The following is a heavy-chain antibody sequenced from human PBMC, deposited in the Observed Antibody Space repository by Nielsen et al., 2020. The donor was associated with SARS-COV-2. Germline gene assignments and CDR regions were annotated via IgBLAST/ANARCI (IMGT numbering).Heavy chain of an antibody. CDR2: ISYDGSNK. J-gene: IGHJ4*02. V-gene: IGHV3-30*18. CDR1: GFTFSTYG. CDR3: AKDWTAIVVVPSGGVDY. D-gene: IGHD2-15*01. Sequence: GESLKISCAASGFTFSTYGMHWVRQAPGKGLEWVAAISYDGSNKYYVDSVKGRFTIPRDNSKNTLHLQMSSLREEDTAVYYCAKDWTAIVVVPSGGVDYWGQGTLVTVSS.